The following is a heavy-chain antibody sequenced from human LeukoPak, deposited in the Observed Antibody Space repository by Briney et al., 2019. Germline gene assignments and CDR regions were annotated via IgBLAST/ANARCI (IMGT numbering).Heavy chain of an antibody. Sequence: ASLNVSCTASGYTFTSYDINWVRQATGHGLEWMGWMNPNSGTVSYAQKFQGRVTMTRNASISTAYMELSSLRSEDAAVYYCARGASDHWGESYFDYWGQGSLVTVSS. D-gene: IGHD7-27*01. V-gene: IGHV1-8*01. CDR1: GYTFTSYD. CDR3: ARGASDHWGESYFDY. CDR2: MNPNSGTV. J-gene: IGHJ4*01.